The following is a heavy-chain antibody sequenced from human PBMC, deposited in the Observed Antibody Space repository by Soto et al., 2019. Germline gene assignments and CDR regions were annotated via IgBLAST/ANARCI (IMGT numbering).Heavy chain of an antibody. J-gene: IGHJ4*02. CDR3: ATILGGFFEY. Sequence: QVQLVQSGAEVKTPGSSVRVSCKTAGRTFLISAIAWVRQAPGQGLEWMGGIIPILGTIHIAQNFQGRVTMTADKSTNTAYMELSSLRSQDTALYYCATILGGFFEYWGQGIQVTVSS. D-gene: IGHD3-3*01. CDR2: IIPILGTI. V-gene: IGHV1-69*06. CDR1: GRTFLISA.